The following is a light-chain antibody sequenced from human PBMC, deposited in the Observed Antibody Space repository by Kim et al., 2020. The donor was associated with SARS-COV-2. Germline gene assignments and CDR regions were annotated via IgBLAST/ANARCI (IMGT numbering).Light chain of an antibody. CDR3: SSYTRSITRV. V-gene: IGLV2-14*03. CDR1: RSDVGGYNY. J-gene: IGLJ3*02. CDR2: DVT. Sequence: GQSITMSCTGTRSDVGGYNYVSWYQQHPGKAPKLIIYDVTKRPSGVSDRFSGSKSGNTASLTISGLQAEDEADYYCSSYTRSITRVFSGGTQLTVL.